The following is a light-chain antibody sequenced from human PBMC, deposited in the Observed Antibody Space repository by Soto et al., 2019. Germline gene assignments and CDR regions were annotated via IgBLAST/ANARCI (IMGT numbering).Light chain of an antibody. V-gene: IGKV3-15*01. Sequence: VMARARGTLCVSKGERATRSCRSSQNILSDLGWYQHKPCQAGRLLIYGASTRATGIPARFTGSGSGPEFTLTISSLQSEDFELYYCPQYNNWLITSGHGRLL. J-gene: IGKJ5*01. CDR2: GAS. CDR3: PQYNNWLIT. CDR1: QNILSD.